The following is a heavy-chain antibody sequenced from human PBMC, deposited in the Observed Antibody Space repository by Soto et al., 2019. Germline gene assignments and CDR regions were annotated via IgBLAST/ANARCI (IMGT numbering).Heavy chain of an antibody. CDR1: RYTFTSHG. CDR3: ASLWTEVATFREDAFDL. Sequence: QVQLVQSGGDVKTPGASVKVSCTSFRYTFTSHGIAWVRQAPGQGLEWMGWISTFNGKTDYAQKFQGRVTMTADTLTSTFHMELRSLRSDDTAVYYGASLWTEVATFREDAFDLWGQGTQVTVSS. J-gene: IGHJ3*01. CDR2: ISTFNGKT. V-gene: IGHV1-18*01. D-gene: IGHD2-15*01.